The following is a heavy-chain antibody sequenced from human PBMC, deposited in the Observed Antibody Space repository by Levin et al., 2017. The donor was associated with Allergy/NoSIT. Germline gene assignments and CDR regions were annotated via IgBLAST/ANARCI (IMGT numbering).Heavy chain of an antibody. V-gene: IGHV4-34*01. D-gene: IGHD2-15*01. J-gene: IGHJ2*01. Sequence: SETLSLTCAVYGGSFSGYYWSWIRQPPGKGLEWIGEINHSGSTNYNPSLKSRVTISVDTSKNQFSLKLSSVTAADTAVYYCASPGVRDRNPWYFDLWGRGTLVTVSS. CDR2: INHSGST. CDR1: GGSFSGYY. CDR3: ASPGVRDRNPWYFDL.